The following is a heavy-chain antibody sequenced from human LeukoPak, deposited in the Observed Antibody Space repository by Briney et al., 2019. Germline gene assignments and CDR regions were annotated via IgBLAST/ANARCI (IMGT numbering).Heavy chain of an antibody. CDR1: GGSFSGYY. V-gene: IGHV4-34*01. Sequence: SETLPLTCAVYGGSFSGYYWSWIRQPPGKGLEWIGEINHSGSTNYNPSLKSRVTISVDTSKNQFSLKLSSVTAADTAVYYCARGKLIAVAGYNWFDPWGQGTLVTVSS. D-gene: IGHD6-19*01. CDR2: INHSGST. J-gene: IGHJ5*02. CDR3: ARGKLIAVAGYNWFDP.